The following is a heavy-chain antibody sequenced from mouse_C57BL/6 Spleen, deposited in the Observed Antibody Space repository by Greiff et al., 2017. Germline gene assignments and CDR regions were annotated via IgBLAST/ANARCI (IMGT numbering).Heavy chain of an antibody. CDR2: IYPGSGST. V-gene: IGHV1-9*01. CDR1: GYPFTGSW. J-gene: IGHJ4*01. Sequence: VQLVESGAELMKPGASVKLSCKATGYPFTGSWIEWVKQRPGHGLEWIGEIYPGSGSTNYNEKFKCKATFTADTSSNTAYMQLSSMTTEDSAIYYCAGGISYDYYDAMDYWGQGTSVTVSS. D-gene: IGHD1-1*01. CDR3: AGGISYDYYDAMDY.